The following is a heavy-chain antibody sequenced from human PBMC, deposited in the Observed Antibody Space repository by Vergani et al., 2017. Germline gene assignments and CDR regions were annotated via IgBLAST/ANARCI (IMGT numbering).Heavy chain of an antibody. J-gene: IGHJ4*02. CDR3: ARFDYGDRWFFDY. CDR2: INYVGRT. V-gene: IGHV4-39*01. Sequence: QLQLQESGPGLVKPSETLSLICTVSGGSINPSSSFWGWIRQSPGKGLEWIGSINYVGRTYYIPSLQSRATVFVDTSKNQFSLEMTSVTAADTAVYFCARFDYGDRWFFDYWGRGLLVTVSS. CDR1: GGSINPSSSF. D-gene: IGHD4-17*01.